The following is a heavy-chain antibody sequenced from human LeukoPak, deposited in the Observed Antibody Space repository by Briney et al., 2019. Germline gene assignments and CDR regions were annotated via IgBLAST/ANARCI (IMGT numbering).Heavy chain of an antibody. J-gene: IGHJ4*02. CDR3: ARHRDYDSSGYPIDY. Sequence: SQTLSLTCAVYGGSFSGYYWTWIRQPPGKGLEWIGEIDHSGNTNYDPSLKSRVTISVDTSKNQFSLKMRSVTAADTAVYYCARHRDYDSSGYPIDYWGQGTLVTVSS. V-gene: IGHV4-34*01. CDR2: IDHSGNT. D-gene: IGHD3-22*01. CDR1: GGSFSGYY.